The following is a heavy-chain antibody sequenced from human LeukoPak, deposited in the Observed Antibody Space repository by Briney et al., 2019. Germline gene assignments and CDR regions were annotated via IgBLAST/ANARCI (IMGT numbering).Heavy chain of an antibody. J-gene: IGHJ4*02. CDR3: ARGKVVPALYYFDY. CDR2: ISAYNGNT. V-gene: IGHV1-18*01. CDR1: GYTFTSYG. D-gene: IGHD2-2*01. Sequence: ASVKVSCKASGYTFTSYGISWVRQAPGQGLEWMGWISAYNGNTNYAQKLQGRVTMTTDTSTSTAYMELRNLRSDDTAVYHCARGKVVPALYYFDYWGQGTLVTVSS.